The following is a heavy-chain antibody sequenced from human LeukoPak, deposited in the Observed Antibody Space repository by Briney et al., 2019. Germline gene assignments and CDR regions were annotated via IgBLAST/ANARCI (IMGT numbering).Heavy chain of an antibody. CDR1: GFTFSSHA. V-gene: IGHV3-30-3*01. CDR2: ISYDGSNK. CDR3: ARDTKWEPKYYFDY. D-gene: IGHD1-26*01. Sequence: PGGSLRLSCAASGFTFSSHAVPWVRQAPGKGLEWVAVISYDGSNKYYADSVKGRFTISRDNSKNTLYLQMNSLRAEDTAVYYCARDTKWEPKYYFDYWGQGTLVTVSS. J-gene: IGHJ4*02.